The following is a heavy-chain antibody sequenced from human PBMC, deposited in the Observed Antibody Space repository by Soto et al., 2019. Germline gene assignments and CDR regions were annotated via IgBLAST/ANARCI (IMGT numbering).Heavy chain of an antibody. V-gene: IGHV3-48*02. Sequence: GGSLRLSCAASGFTFSSYSMNWVRQAPGKGLEWVSYISSSSSTIYYADSVKGRFTISRDNAKNSLYLQMNSLRDEDTAVYYCARVLGYSYGYSYYYYYGMDVWGQGTTVTVSS. CDR2: ISSSSSTI. CDR1: GFTFSSYS. CDR3: ARVLGYSYGYSYYYYYGMDV. J-gene: IGHJ6*02. D-gene: IGHD5-18*01.